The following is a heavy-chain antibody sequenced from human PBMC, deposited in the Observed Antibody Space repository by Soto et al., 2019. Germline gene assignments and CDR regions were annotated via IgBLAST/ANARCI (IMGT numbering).Heavy chain of an antibody. J-gene: IGHJ5*02. CDR3: ARRAATGTSWFDP. CDR2: IYSGGST. D-gene: IGHD1-1*01. Sequence: GGSLRLSCAASGFTVSSYYMSWVRQAPGKGLEWVSVIYSGGSTYYADSVKGRFTISRDNSRNSLYLQMNSLTDEDTAVYYCARRAATGTSWFDPWGQGTLVTVSS. CDR1: GFTVSSYY. V-gene: IGHV3-53*01.